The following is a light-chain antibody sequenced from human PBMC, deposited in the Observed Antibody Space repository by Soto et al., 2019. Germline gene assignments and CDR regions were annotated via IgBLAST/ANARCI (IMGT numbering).Light chain of an antibody. V-gene: IGKV1-5*01. CDR2: DAS. CDR3: QQYNSPSIT. Sequence: DIQMTQSPSSLSASVGDGVTITCRASQSISSYVSWYQQKPGKAPKLLIYDASSLEGGIPSRFSGSGSGTEFTLTISSLQPDDFATYYCQQYNSPSITFGQGTRLEIK. J-gene: IGKJ5*01. CDR1: QSISSY.